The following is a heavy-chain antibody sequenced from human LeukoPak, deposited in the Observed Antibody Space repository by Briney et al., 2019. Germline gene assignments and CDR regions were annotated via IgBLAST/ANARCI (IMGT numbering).Heavy chain of an antibody. D-gene: IGHD2-21*02. J-gene: IGHJ5*02. Sequence: RIIPIFGTANYAQKFQVRVTITTDESTSTAYMELSSLRSEDTAVYYCARVIRDPNWFDPWGQGTLVTVSS. V-gene: IGHV1-69*05. CDR2: IIPIFGTA. CDR3: ARVIRDPNWFDP.